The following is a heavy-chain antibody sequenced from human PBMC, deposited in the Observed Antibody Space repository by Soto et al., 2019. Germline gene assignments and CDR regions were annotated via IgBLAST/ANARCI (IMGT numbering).Heavy chain of an antibody. CDR2: ISGNGYST. CDR3: AKDVGQRDGYNSFDY. J-gene: IGHJ4*02. Sequence: PGGSLRLSCAASGFTFSNYAMSWVRQAPGKGLEWVSSISGNGYSTYYADSVKDRFTISRDNSKNTLYVQMNNLRAEDTAVYYCAKDVGQRDGYNSFDYWGQGTLVTVSS. CDR1: GFTFSNYA. D-gene: IGHD5-12*01. V-gene: IGHV3-23*01.